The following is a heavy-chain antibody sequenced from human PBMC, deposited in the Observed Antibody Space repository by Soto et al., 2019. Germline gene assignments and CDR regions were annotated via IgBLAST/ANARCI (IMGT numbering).Heavy chain of an antibody. CDR1: GFTFSSYA. CDR3: AKATTIFGVVSPFDS. Sequence: GGSLRLSCAASGFTFSSYAMSWGRQAPGKGLEWVSAISGSGGSTYYADSVKGRFTISRDNSKNTLYLQMNSLRAEDTAVYYCAKATTIFGVVSPFDSWGQGTLVTVSS. V-gene: IGHV3-23*01. D-gene: IGHD3-3*01. J-gene: IGHJ4*02. CDR2: ISGSGGST.